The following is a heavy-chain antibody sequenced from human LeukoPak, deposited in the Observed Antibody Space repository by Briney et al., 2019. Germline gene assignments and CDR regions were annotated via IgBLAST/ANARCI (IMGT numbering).Heavy chain of an antibody. V-gene: IGHV1-8*03. Sequence: STKTSCNASGYTFTSSDITWVRQATGQGLDWIGWMNPNSGNTGYAQKFQGRVTITRNTSISTAYMELSSLRSEDTAVYYCARGRGRRTGNWFDPWGQGTLVTVSS. D-gene: IGHD3/OR15-3a*01. J-gene: IGHJ5*02. CDR1: GYTFTSSD. CDR3: ARGRGRRTGNWFDP. CDR2: MNPNSGNT.